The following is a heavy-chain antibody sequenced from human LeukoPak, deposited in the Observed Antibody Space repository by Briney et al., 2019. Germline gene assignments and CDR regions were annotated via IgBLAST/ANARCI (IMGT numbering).Heavy chain of an antibody. V-gene: IGHV3-7*02. D-gene: IGHD3-22*01. Sequence: PGGSLRLSCAAAGFTFSSYCMAWVRQAPGKGLEWVANIKEGGSAKYYVDSVRGRFTISRDNAKNSLYLQMNSLRAEDTAVYYCARGYYYDSSGYYHQYNWFDPWGQGTLVTVSS. CDR3: ARGYYYDSSGYYHQYNWFDP. CDR1: GFTFSSYC. CDR2: IKEGGSAK. J-gene: IGHJ5*02.